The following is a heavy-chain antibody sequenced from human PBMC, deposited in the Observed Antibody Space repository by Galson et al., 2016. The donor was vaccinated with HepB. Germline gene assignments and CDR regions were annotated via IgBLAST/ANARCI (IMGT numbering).Heavy chain of an antibody. V-gene: IGHV3-23*01. CDR1: GFTFSSYG. Sequence: SLRLSCAASGFTFSSYGIHWVRQAPGKGLEWLSSVSGSGGSTCYADSVRGRFIISRDSSENTLYLQMNTLRGDDTALYYCAKAGYNSHERNNWFDSWGQGTLVTVSS. CDR3: AKAGYNSHERNNWFDS. CDR2: VSGSGGST. J-gene: IGHJ5*01. D-gene: IGHD1-20*01.